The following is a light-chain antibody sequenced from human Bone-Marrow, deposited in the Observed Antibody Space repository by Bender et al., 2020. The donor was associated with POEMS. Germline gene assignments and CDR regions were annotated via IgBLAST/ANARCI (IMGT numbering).Light chain of an antibody. J-gene: IGLJ3*02. CDR1: SSDIGYYDY. CDR3: SSYITGNTWV. Sequence: QSALTQPASVSGSPGQSITVSCTGTSSDIGYYDYVSWYQQRPGKAPKLMIYDVTNRPSGVSDRFSGSKSGNTASLTISGLQAEDEADYYCSSYITGNTWVFGGGTKLTVL. V-gene: IGLV2-14*03. CDR2: DVT.